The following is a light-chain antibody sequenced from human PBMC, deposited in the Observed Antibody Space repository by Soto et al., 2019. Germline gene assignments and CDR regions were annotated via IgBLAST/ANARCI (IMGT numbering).Light chain of an antibody. V-gene: IGKV3-15*01. CDR2: GAS. Sequence: EIVMTQSPATLSVSPGERSTLSCRASESVSSIYVAWYQQKPGQAPTLLIYGASTRATGIPARFSGSGSGTEFTLTISSLQSEDFAVYYCQQYNNWPPITFGQGTRLEIK. CDR1: ESVSSI. CDR3: QQYNNWPPIT. J-gene: IGKJ5*01.